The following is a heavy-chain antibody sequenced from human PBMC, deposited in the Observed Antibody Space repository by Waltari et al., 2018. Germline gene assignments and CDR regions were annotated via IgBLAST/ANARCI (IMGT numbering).Heavy chain of an antibody. CDR2: RPPVCGTT. CDR3: ARRTLLKGQQLVVY. Sequence: QVQSVQSGAEVKKPGSSVKVACKASGVTFSRYAISWVGQAPGQGLGWMGGRPPVCGTTNYAQKVKSRVTSTADESTSTGYMELRSRGSEDTAVYYCARRTLLKGQQLVVYWGQGTLVTVSS. D-gene: IGHD6-13*01. J-gene: IGHJ4*02. CDR1: GVTFSRYA. V-gene: IGHV1-69*01.